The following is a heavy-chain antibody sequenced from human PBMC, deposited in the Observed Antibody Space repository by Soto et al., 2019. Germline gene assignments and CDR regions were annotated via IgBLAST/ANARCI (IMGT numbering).Heavy chain of an antibody. Sequence: EASVKVSCKASGGTFSSYAISWVRQAPGQGLEWMGGIIPIFGTANYAQKFQGRVTITADESTSTAYMELSSLRSEDTAVYYCARDQKDTAMDTLYYYGMDVWGQGTTVTVSS. D-gene: IGHD5-18*01. J-gene: IGHJ6*02. CDR2: IIPIFGTA. CDR1: GGTFSSYA. CDR3: ARDQKDTAMDTLYYYGMDV. V-gene: IGHV1-69*13.